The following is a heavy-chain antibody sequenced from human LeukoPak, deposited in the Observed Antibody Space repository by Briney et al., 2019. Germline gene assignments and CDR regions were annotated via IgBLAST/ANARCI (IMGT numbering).Heavy chain of an antibody. Sequence: GGSLRLSCAVSGITLSNYGMSWVRQAPGKVLEWVAGISDSGGSTKYADSVKGRFTISRDNRKNTLYLQMNSLRAEDTAVYFCAKRGVVIRVILVGFHKEAYYFDSWGQGALVTVSS. CDR3: AKRGVVIRVILVGFHKEAYYFDS. CDR2: ISDSGGST. D-gene: IGHD3-10*01. J-gene: IGHJ4*02. CDR1: GITLSNYG. V-gene: IGHV3-23*01.